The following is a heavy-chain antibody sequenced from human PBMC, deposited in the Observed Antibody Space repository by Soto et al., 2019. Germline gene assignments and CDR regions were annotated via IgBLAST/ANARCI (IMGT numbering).Heavy chain of an antibody. CDR1: GGSISSYY. V-gene: IGHV4-59*08. J-gene: IGHJ3*02. Sequence: SETLSLTCTVSGGSISSYYWSWIRQPPGKRLEWIGYIYYSGSTNYIPSLKSRATISVDTSKNQFSLKLSSVTAADTAVYYCARLTYYDFWSGYSGRLAFDIWGQGTMVTVSS. D-gene: IGHD3-3*01. CDR2: IYYSGST. CDR3: ARLTYYDFWSGYSGRLAFDI.